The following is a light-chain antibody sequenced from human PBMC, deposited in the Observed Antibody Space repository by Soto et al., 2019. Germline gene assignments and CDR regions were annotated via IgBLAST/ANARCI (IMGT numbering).Light chain of an antibody. J-gene: IGKJ5*01. CDR1: QSVSSSY. V-gene: IGKV3-20*01. Sequence: VLTQSPGTLCLSPGERATLSCRSSQSVSSSYLAWYQQKPGQAPRLLIYGASTRATGIPARFSGSGSGTEFTLTISSLQPDDFATYYCQQYNSYRYTFGQGTRLEIK. CDR3: QQYNSYRYT. CDR2: GAS.